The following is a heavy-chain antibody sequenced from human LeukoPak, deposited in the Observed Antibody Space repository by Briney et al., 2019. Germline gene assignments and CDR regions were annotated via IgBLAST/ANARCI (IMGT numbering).Heavy chain of an antibody. CDR1: GFTFSSYS. J-gene: IGHJ4*02. Sequence: GGSLRLSCAASGFTFSSYSMNWVRQAPGKGLEWVSSISSSSSSYIYYADSVKGRFTISRDNAKNSLYLQMNSLRAEDTAVYYYARTYYDILTGYYYYFDYWGQGTLVTVSS. D-gene: IGHD3-9*01. CDR3: ARTYYDILTGYYYYFDY. CDR2: ISSSSSSYI. V-gene: IGHV3-21*01.